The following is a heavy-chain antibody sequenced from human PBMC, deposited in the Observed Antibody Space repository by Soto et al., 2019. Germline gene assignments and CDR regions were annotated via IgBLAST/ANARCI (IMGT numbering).Heavy chain of an antibody. D-gene: IGHD3-16*01. Sequence: EMQLVESGGGLVQPGMSLRLSCAASGFTFDDYAMYWVRQVPGKGLEWVSCISWNSGRIGYADSVKGRFTISRDNAKISMYMQMNSLRPEDTALYYCTKARLWGGDGYNSYYYNAMAVWGQGTTVTVS. CDR2: ISWNSGRI. J-gene: IGHJ6*02. CDR3: TKARLWGGDGYNSYYYNAMAV. CDR1: GFTFDDYA. V-gene: IGHV3-9*01.